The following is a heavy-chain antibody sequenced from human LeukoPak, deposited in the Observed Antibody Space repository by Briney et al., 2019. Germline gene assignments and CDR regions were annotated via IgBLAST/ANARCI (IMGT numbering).Heavy chain of an antibody. CDR2: IHPYGGST. J-gene: IGHJ3*01. D-gene: IGHD2-2*02. CDR3: ARGGSYTYNAFDF. V-gene: IGHV1-46*01. Sequence: GASVEVSCKASGYTFTNYYFHWVRQAPGQGLEWLGIIHPYGGSTHYSQKFQDRVTMTRDTSTSTVYMELSSLRSEDTAVYYCARGGSYTYNAFDFWGQGTMVTVSS. CDR1: GYTFTNYY.